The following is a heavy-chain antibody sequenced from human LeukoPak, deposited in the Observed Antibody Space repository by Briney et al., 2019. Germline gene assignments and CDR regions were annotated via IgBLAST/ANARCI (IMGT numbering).Heavy chain of an antibody. CDR1: GYTFTSYY. D-gene: IGHD6-6*01. J-gene: IGHJ6*03. V-gene: IGHV1-46*01. Sequence: GASVKVSCKASGYTFTSYYMHWVRQAPGQGLEWMGGIIPIFGTANYAQKFQGRVTMTRDTSTSTVYMELSSLRSEDTAVYYCARSGASIAAYYYYYYYMDVWGKGTTVTVSS. CDR3: ARSGASIAAYYYYYYYMDV. CDR2: IIPIFGTA.